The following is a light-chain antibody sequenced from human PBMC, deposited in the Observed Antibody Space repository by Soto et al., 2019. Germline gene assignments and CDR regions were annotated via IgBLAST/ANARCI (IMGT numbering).Light chain of an antibody. V-gene: IGKV3-15*01. J-gene: IGKJ1*01. CDR3: QQYNNWPQT. Sequence: ETVMTQSPATLSVSPGERATLSCRASESVSTNLAWYQQKPGQAPRLLIYDASTGATGIPPRFSGRRSGTEFTLTISSLQSEDFAVYYCQQYNNWPQTFGQGTKVDIK. CDR2: DAS. CDR1: ESVSTN.